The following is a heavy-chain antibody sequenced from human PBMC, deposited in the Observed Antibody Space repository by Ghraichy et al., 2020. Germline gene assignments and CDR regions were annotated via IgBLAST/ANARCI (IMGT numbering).Heavy chain of an antibody. Sequence: GGSLRLSCAASGFTFSNFPMLWVRQAPGKGLEWVSGISGSGGATYYADSVKGRFTISRDNSKNTLWLQMNSLRADDTAVYYCAKGPGAAPTGTYGWGQGTLVTVSS. CDR1: GFTFSNFP. D-gene: IGHD6-13*01. CDR3: AKGPGAAPTGTYG. V-gene: IGHV3-23*01. J-gene: IGHJ4*02. CDR2: ISGSGGAT.